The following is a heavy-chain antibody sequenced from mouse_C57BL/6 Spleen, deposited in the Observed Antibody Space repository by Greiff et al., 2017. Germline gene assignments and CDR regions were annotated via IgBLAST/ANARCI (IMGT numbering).Heavy chain of an antibody. J-gene: IGHJ2*01. Sequence: VQLQQPGAELVMPGASVKLSCKASGYTFTSYWMHWVKQRPGQGLEWIGEIDPSDSYTNYHQKFKGKSTLTVDKSASTAYMQLSSLTSEDSAVYYCARAQALDYWGQGTTLTVSS. CDR2: IDPSDSYT. D-gene: IGHD3-2*02. CDR3: ARAQALDY. CDR1: GYTFTSYW. V-gene: IGHV1-69*01.